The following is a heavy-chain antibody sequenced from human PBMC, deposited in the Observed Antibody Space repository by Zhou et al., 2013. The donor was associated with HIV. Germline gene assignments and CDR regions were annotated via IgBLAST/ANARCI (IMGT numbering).Heavy chain of an antibody. CDR3: ARVDATPTTPLGY. Sequence: QVRLVQSGAEVKRPGASVTVSCKTSGYTFSRYYMHWVRQAPGQGLERMGVINPGGGDTIYAQNFQGKLTLTSDTSTDTFYMSLSSLRSEDTAVYYCARVDATPTTPLGYWGQGTLVIVSS. V-gene: IGHV1-46*01. CDR1: GYTFSRYY. J-gene: IGHJ4*02. D-gene: IGHD1-1*01. CDR2: INPGGGDT.